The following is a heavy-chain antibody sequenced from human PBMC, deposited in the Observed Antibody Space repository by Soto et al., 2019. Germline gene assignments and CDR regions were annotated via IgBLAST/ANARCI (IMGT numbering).Heavy chain of an antibody. V-gene: IGHV4-59*01. CDR3: ARDRASELLWFGELSPGCWFDP. CDR2: IYYSGST. J-gene: IGHJ5*02. D-gene: IGHD3-10*01. Sequence: PSETLSLTCTVSGGSISSYYWSWIRQPPGKGLEWIGYIYYSGSTNYNPSLKSRVTISVDTSKNQFSLKLSSVTAADTAVYYCARDRASELLWFGELSPGCWFDPWGQGTLVTV. CDR1: GGSISSYY.